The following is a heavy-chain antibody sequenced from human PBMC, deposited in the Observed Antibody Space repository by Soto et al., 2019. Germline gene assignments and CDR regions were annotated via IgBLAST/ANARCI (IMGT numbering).Heavy chain of an antibody. J-gene: IGHJ4*02. Sequence: SVKVSFKASGGTFSSYAISWLRQAPGQGLEWMGGIIPIFGTANYAQKFQGRVTITADESTSTAYMELSSLRSEDTAVYYCANIEFGSDFDYWGQGTLVTVSS. CDR3: ANIEFGSDFDY. CDR2: IIPIFGTA. V-gene: IGHV1-69*13. CDR1: GGTFSSYA. D-gene: IGHD3-10*01.